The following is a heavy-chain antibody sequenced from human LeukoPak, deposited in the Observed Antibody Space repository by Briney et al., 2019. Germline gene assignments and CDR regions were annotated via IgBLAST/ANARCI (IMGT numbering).Heavy chain of an antibody. J-gene: IGHJ6*02. CDR2: IYPGDSDT. D-gene: IGHD1-7*01. Sequence: GESLKISCKGSGYSFTSYWIGWVRQMPGKGLEWMGIIYPGDSDTRYSPSFQGQVTISADKSISTAYLQWSSLKASDTAMYYCARLTGTPERGNWPYYYYGMDVWGQGTTVTVSS. CDR3: ARLTGTPERGNWPYYYYGMDV. V-gene: IGHV5-51*01. CDR1: GYSFTSYW.